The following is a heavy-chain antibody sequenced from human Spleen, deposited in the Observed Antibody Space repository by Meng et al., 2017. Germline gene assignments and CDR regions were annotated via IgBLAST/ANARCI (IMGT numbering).Heavy chain of an antibody. CDR2: TYYRSKWYN. CDR1: A. CDR3: ARGSADCSGGSCYVYGMDV. J-gene: IGHJ6*02. V-gene: IGHV6-1*01. Sequence: AFTWVRQAPGQGLEWMGGTYYRSKWYNDYAVSVKSRITINPDTSKNQFSLQLNSVTPEDTAVYYCARGSADCSGGSCYVYGMDVWGQGTMVTVSS. D-gene: IGHD2-15*01.